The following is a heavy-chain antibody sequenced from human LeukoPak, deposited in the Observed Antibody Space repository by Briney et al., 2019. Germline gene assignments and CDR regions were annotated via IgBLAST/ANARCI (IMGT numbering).Heavy chain of an antibody. J-gene: IGHJ4*02. CDR3: ARSPYYDSSGYPGLFDY. CDR1: GYTFTSYY. CDR2: INPSGGST. D-gene: IGHD3-22*01. Sequence: ASVKVSCKASGYTFTSYYMHWVRQAPGQGLEWMGIINPSGGSTSYAQKFQGWVTMTRDTSITTAYMELSRLRSDDTAVYYCARSPYYDSSGYPGLFDYWGQGTLVTVSS. V-gene: IGHV1-46*01.